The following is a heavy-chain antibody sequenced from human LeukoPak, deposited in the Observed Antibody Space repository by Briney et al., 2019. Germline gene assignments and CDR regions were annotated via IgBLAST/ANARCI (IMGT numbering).Heavy chain of an antibody. J-gene: IGHJ4*02. D-gene: IGHD6-6*01. Sequence: SETLSLTCTVSGGSISSSSYYWGWIRQPPGKGLEWIGSIYYSGNTYSNPSLKSRVTISVDTSKNQFSLKLSSVTAADTAVYFCARLALNRSSSLDSWGQGTLVTVSS. V-gene: IGHV4-39*01. CDR1: GGSISSSSYY. CDR2: IYYSGNT. CDR3: ARLALNRSSSLDS.